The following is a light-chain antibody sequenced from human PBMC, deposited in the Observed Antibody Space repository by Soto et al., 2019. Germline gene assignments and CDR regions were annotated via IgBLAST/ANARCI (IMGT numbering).Light chain of an antibody. CDR2: LGS. V-gene: IGKV2-28*01. CDR1: QSLLHSNGYNY. CDR3: MQALQTPMYT. J-gene: IGKJ2*01. Sequence: DIVMTQSPLSLPVTPGEPASISCRSSQSLLHSNGYNYLDWYLQKPGQSPQLLIYLGSNRASGVPDRFSGSGSGTECTLKISRVEAEDVGVYYCMQALQTPMYTFGQGTKLEIK.